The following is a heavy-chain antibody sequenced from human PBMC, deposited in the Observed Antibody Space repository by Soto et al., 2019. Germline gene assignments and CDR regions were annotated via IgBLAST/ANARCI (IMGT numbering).Heavy chain of an antibody. Sequence: EVHLVESGGGLVQPGGGSLRLSCAASGFTFSTYTMNWVRQAPGKGLEWGSCISPSSTSIFYADSVKGRFTISRDNAKSALYLQMNSLRDEDTAVYYWATNSGAQSYWGLGTLVTVSS. V-gene: IGHV3-48*02. J-gene: IGHJ4*02. CDR1: GFTFSTYT. CDR3: ATNSGAQSY. CDR2: ISPSSTSI. D-gene: IGHD6-25*01.